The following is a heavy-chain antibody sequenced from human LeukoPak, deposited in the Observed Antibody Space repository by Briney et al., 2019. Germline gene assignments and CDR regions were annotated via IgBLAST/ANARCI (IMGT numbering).Heavy chain of an antibody. J-gene: IGHJ3*02. D-gene: IGHD3-9*01. Sequence: PSETLSLTCTVSGSSVSSDYYWSWIRQSPGKGLDWIGNIFHSGSTHYNPSLQGRVTISLHKSNNQFSLKLISVTAADTAVYYCARSDWSLRGDAFDIWGQGTMVTVSS. V-gene: IGHV4-38-2*02. CDR1: GSSVSSDYY. CDR3: ARSDWSLRGDAFDI. CDR2: IFHSGST.